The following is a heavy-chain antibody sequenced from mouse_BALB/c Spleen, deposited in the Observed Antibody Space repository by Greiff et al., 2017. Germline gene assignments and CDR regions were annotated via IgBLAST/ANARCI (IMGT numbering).Heavy chain of an antibody. J-gene: IGHJ4*01. CDR3: ARGAYYGTTGGFYYAMDY. CDR2: IYPGDGDT. CDR1: GYAFSSYW. D-gene: IGHD2-10*01. V-gene: IGHV1-80*01. Sequence: VQGVESGAELVRPGSSVKISCKASGYAFSSYWMNWVKQRPGQGLEWIGQIYPGDGDTNYNGKFKGKATLTADKSSSTAYMQLSSLTSEDSAVYFCARGAYYGTTGGFYYAMDYWGQGTSVTVSS.